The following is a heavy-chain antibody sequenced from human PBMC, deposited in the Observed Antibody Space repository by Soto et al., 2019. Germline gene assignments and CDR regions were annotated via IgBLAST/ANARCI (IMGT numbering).Heavy chain of an antibody. V-gene: IGHV1-69*13. D-gene: IGHD3-22*01. J-gene: IGHJ4*02. CDR2: IIPIFGTA. Sequence: ASVKVSCKASGGTFSSYAISWVRQAPGQGLEWMGGIIPIFGTANYAQKFQGRVTITADESTSTAYMELSSLRSEDTAVYYCARGGYYRTTPYFDYWGQGTLVTVSS. CDR1: GGTFSSYA. CDR3: ARGGYYRTTPYFDY.